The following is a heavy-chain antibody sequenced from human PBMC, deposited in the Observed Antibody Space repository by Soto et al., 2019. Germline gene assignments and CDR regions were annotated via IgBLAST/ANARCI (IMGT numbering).Heavy chain of an antibody. CDR2: INPNSGGT. D-gene: IGHD1-26*01. J-gene: IGHJ4*01. CDR1: GYRFNAYY. CDR3: ARMGSGNYWADH. V-gene: IGHV1-2*02. Sequence: ASVKVSCKASGYRFNAYYIHWVRQAPRQGLEWMGWINPNSGGTEYAQNLQGRVTMTRDTAITTAYMELSSLRSDDTAVYYCARMGSGNYWADHWGQGTLVTVSS.